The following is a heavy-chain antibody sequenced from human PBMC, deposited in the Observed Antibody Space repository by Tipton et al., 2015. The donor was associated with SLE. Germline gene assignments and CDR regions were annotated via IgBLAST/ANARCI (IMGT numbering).Heavy chain of an antibody. J-gene: IGHJ5*02. CDR2: IFPSGDT. D-gene: IGHD4-11*01. Sequence: TLSLTCTVSGVSIKSTSDYWSWIRQPAGKGLEWIGHIFPSGDTNYSPSLKSRVTISVDTPKNQFSLRLNSVTAADAAVYYCAREEDDYNNYGWFDPWGQGTLVTVSS. CDR1: GVSIKSTSDY. CDR3: AREEDDYNNYGWFDP. V-gene: IGHV4-61*09.